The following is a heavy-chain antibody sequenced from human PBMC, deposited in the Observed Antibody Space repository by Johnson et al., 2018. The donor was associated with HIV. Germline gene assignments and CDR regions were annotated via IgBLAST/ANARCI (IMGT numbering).Heavy chain of an antibody. J-gene: IGHJ3*02. V-gene: IGHV3-33*06. Sequence: QVQLVESGGGVVQPGRSLRLSCAASGFTFSSYGMHWVRQAPGKGLEWVAVIWYAGSNKYYADSVKGRFTVSRDNYKNTLYLQMNSLRGEDTAVYYCAKVHSSSSNGFDIWGQGTMVTVSS. CDR1: GFTFSSYG. CDR3: AKVHSSSSNGFDI. D-gene: IGHD6-6*01. CDR2: IWYAGSNK.